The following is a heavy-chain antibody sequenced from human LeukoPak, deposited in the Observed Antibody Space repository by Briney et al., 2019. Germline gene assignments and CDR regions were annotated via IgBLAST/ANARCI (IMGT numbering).Heavy chain of an antibody. CDR3: AKGYYYDSSGPGSGFDY. D-gene: IGHD3-22*01. CDR1: GFTVSSNY. Sequence: GGSLRLSCAASGFTVSSNYMSWVRQAPGKGLEWVSGISWNSGSIGYADSVKGRFTISRDNAKNSLYLQMNSLRAEDTALYYCAKGYYYDSSGPGSGFDYWGQGTLVTVSS. CDR2: ISWNSGSI. J-gene: IGHJ4*02. V-gene: IGHV3-9*01.